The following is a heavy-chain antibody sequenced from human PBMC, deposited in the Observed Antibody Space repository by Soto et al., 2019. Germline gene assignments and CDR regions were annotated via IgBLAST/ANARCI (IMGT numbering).Heavy chain of an antibody. Sequence: GGSLRLSCAASGFSVSSNYMSWVRQAPGKGLEWVSVIYSGGSTYYADSVKGRFTISRHNSKNTLYLQMNSLRAEDTAVYYCARVTWFGKTDYFDYWGQGTLVTVSS. V-gene: IGHV3-53*04. CDR3: ARVTWFGKTDYFDY. J-gene: IGHJ4*02. CDR2: IYSGGST. D-gene: IGHD3-10*01. CDR1: GFSVSSNY.